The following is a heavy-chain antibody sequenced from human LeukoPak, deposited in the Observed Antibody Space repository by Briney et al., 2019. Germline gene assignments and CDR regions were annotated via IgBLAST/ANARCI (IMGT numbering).Heavy chain of an antibody. CDR2: ISWNSGSI. CDR1: GFTFDDYA. D-gene: IGHD1/OR15-1a*01. Sequence: GGSLRLSCAASGFTFDDYAMHWVRRAPGKGLEWVSGISWNSGSIVYADSVKGRFTISRDNAKNSLYLQMNSLRAEDTALYYCAKDRILEQTGYFDYWGQGTLVTAPS. J-gene: IGHJ4*02. CDR3: AKDRILEQTGYFDY. V-gene: IGHV3-9*01.